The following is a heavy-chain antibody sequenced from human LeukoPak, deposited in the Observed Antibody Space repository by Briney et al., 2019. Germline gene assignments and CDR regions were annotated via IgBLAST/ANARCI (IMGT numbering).Heavy chain of an antibody. Sequence: ASVKVSCKASGYTFTCYYMHWVRQAPGQGLEWMGRINPNSGGTNYAQKFQGRVTMTRDTSISTAYMELSRLRSDDTAVYYCARDRVRVVVPAAIFWFDPWGQGTLVTVSS. CDR2: INPNSGGT. D-gene: IGHD2-2*01. CDR1: GYTFTCYY. V-gene: IGHV1-2*06. J-gene: IGHJ5*02. CDR3: ARDRVRVVVPAAIFWFDP.